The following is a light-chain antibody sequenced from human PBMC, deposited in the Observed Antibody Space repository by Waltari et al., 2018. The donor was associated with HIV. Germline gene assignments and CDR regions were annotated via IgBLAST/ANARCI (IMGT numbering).Light chain of an antibody. CDR2: DDD. V-gene: IGLV3-10*01. CDR1: ALPNKH. CDR3: VSTNGGGYQGA. Sequence: SYELTQPSSVSVSPGQTARITCSGDALPNKHVYWYQQKSGQVPALVIYDDDGRPSGIPERYSGSKSGTVASLTISGIRVEDEADYYCVSTNGGGYQGAFGGGTKLIVL. J-gene: IGLJ2*01.